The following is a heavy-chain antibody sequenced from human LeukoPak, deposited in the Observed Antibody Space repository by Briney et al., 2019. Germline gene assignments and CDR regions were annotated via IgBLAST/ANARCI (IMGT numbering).Heavy chain of an antibody. CDR1: GYTLTELS. CDR2: FDPEDGET. CDR3: ATTLGYCSGGSCTGAFDI. J-gene: IGHJ3*02. V-gene: IGHV1-24*01. Sequence: ASVKVSCKVSGYTLTELSMHWVRQAPGKGLEWMGGFDPEDGETIYAQKFQGRVTMTEDTSTDTAYMELSSLRSEDTAVYYCATTLGYCSGGSCTGAFDIWGQGTMVTVSS. D-gene: IGHD2-15*01.